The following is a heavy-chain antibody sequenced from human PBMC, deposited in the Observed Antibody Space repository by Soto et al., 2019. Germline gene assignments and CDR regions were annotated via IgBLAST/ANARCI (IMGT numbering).Heavy chain of an antibody. CDR1: GGSISSSSYY. Sequence: SETLSLTCTVSGGSISSSSYYWGWIRQPPGKGLEWIATIYYTGSTDYNPSLKSRVSMSVDTSKNQFSLKLSSVTAADTAVYYCAKQGPYFDSSGYPDYWGQGTLVTVSS. J-gene: IGHJ4*02. D-gene: IGHD3-22*01. V-gene: IGHV4-39*01. CDR3: AKQGPYFDSSGYPDY. CDR2: IYYTGST.